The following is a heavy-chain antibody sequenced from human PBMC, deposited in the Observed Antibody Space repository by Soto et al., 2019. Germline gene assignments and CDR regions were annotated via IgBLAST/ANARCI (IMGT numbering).Heavy chain of an antibody. CDR2: ISAYDDNT. D-gene: IGHD3-22*01. V-gene: IGHV1-18*01. J-gene: IGHJ6*02. CDR3: ARGGYYDCSGSRNYHYYGMNV. CDR1: GYRFTSYG. Sequence: ASVKVSCKASGYRFTSYGISWVRQAPGQGLEWLGWISAYDDNTKYAQTLQGRVSMSTDTSTNTAYMELRSLRSDDTAMYYCARGGYYDCSGSRNYHYYGMNVWGQGTTVTVSS.